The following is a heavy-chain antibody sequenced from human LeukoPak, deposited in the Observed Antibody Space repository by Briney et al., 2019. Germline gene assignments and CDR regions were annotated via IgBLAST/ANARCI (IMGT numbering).Heavy chain of an antibody. CDR1: GFTFSSYA. J-gene: IGHJ4*02. Sequence: GGSLRLSCAASGFTFSSYAMSWFRQAPGKGLEWVGFIRSKAYGGTTEYAASVKGRFTISRDDSKSIAYLQMNSLKTEDTAVYYCTRDKLRVTAFDYWGQGTLVTVSS. D-gene: IGHD2-21*02. CDR2: IRSKAYGGTT. CDR3: TRDKLRVTAFDY. V-gene: IGHV3-49*03.